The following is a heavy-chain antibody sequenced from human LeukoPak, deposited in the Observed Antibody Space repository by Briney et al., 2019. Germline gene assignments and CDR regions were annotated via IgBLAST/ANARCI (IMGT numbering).Heavy chain of an antibody. CDR3: ARVVITMVRGVINYFDY. J-gene: IGHJ4*02. Sequence: SLRLPRAASGFPFRLYYMSWIRHAPGKGREGGSYISISSSYTNYADSVKGRFTISRDNAKNSLYLQMNSRRAEDTAVYYCARVVITMVRGVINYFDYWGQGTLVTVSS. CDR2: ISISSSYT. V-gene: IGHV3-11*05. D-gene: IGHD3-10*01. CDR1: GFPFRLYY.